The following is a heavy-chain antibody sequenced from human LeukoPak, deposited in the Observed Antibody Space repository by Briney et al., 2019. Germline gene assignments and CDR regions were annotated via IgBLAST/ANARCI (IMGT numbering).Heavy chain of an antibody. Sequence: GESLKISCKGSGYSFTNYWIGGVRQIPGKGVEWMWITYPGDAQTTYSPSIQGRATISADNSIRAAYLQCDTLKASDTAMYYCARLDEGFYYDGTCFNFWGEGTLVTVSS. CDR2: TYPGDAQT. D-gene: IGHD3-22*01. CDR1: GYSFTNYW. V-gene: IGHV5-51*01. CDR3: ARLDEGFYYDGTCFNF. J-gene: IGHJ4*02.